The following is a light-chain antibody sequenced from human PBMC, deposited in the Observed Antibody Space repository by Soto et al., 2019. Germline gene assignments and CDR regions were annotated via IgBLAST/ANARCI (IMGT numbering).Light chain of an antibody. CDR1: SSDVGGHNL. CDR2: DVS. CDR3: SSYTSSSTLV. J-gene: IGLJ1*01. V-gene: IGLV2-14*03. Sequence: QSALTQPASVSGSPGQSVTISCTGTSSDVGGHNLVSWYQQHPGKPPKLLIYDVSNRPSGVSSRFSGSKSANTASLSISGLQADDEADYYCSSYTSSSTLVFGTGTKLTVL.